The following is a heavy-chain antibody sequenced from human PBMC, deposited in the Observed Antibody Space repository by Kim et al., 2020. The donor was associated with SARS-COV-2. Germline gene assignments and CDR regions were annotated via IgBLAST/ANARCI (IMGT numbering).Heavy chain of an antibody. V-gene: IGHV4-31*02. CDR2: T. CDR3: AREVRLAFDI. Sequence: TLDTPSHESRVTISVDTAKNQFSLKLSSVTAADTAVYYCAREVRLAFDIWGQGTMVTVSS. J-gene: IGHJ3*02. D-gene: IGHD1-1*01.